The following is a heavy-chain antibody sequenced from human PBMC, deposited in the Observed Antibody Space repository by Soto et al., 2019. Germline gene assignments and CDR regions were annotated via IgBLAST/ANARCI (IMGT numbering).Heavy chain of an antibody. CDR1: GDSFGGSHYF. J-gene: IGHJ3*02. V-gene: IGHV4-39*01. CDR2: ISDSGKI. D-gene: IGHD5-18*01. Sequence: QLQLQESGPGLVKPSETLSLNCLVTGDSFGGSHYFWGWIRQTPGKGLEWIGTISDSGKIYYNPSLSSRLALSADTSKSQFSLHLMSVTAADTAMYYCARHADTPLIKTPLAFEIWGQGTRVTVSS. CDR3: ARHADTPLIKTPLAFEI.